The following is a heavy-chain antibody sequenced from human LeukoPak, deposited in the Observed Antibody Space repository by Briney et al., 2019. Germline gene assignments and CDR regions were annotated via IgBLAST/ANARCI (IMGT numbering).Heavy chain of an antibody. J-gene: IGHJ2*01. Sequence: GESLKISCKSSGYTFTTYWIGWVRQMPGEGLEWMGIIYPRDSDTRYSPSFQGQVTISADRSINTAYLQWSSLKASDTAMHYCARPRMYGGNTNWYFDLWGRGTLVTVSS. D-gene: IGHD4-23*01. CDR3: ARPRMYGGNTNWYFDL. V-gene: IGHV5-51*01. CDR1: GYTFTTYW. CDR2: IYPRDSDT.